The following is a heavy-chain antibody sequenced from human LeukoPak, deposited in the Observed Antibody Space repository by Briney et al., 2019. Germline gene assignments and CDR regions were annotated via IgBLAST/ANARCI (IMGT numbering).Heavy chain of an antibody. V-gene: IGHV3-74*01. CDR1: GVIFSTTW. CDR2: VSSDGSRT. Sequence: GGSLRLSCAASGVIFSTTWMHWVRHAPGEGLMWVSHVSSDGSRTYPDLVKGRITLSRNNNKEHVYLQMSSLRAEDMAVYYCPTDGAYGLTHWGQGTVVSVSS. J-gene: IGHJ4*02. D-gene: IGHD3-16*01. CDR3: PTDGAYGLTH.